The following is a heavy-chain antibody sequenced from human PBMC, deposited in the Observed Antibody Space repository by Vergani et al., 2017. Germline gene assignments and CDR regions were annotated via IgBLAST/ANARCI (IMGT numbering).Heavy chain of an antibody. V-gene: IGHV4-61*02. J-gene: IGHJ6*02. Sequence: QVQLQESGPGLVRPSQTLSLTCTVSGGSISSGSYYWSWFRQPAGKGLEWIGRFYTGGGTSYNPSLKSRVTISVDTSKNQFSLHLSSLTAAATAVYYCARYPLYSTPWPFLLLDMDVWGQGTTVTVSS. D-gene: IGHD6-13*01. CDR2: FYTGGGT. CDR3: ARYPLYSTPWPFLLLDMDV. CDR1: GGSISSGSYY.